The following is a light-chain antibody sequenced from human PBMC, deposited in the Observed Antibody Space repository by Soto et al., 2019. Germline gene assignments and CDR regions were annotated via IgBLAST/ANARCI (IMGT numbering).Light chain of an antibody. J-gene: IGKJ2*02. CDR2: KAS. V-gene: IGKV3-15*01. Sequence: VMTQTPATLSVSPGERVTLSSRASQSASSRLAWYQQKPGQAPRLLIYKASTRATDIPARFSGSGSGTDFTLTISSLLPEDFATYYCQQYNIYSCTFGQGTKVDIK. CDR1: QSASSR. CDR3: QQYNIYSCT.